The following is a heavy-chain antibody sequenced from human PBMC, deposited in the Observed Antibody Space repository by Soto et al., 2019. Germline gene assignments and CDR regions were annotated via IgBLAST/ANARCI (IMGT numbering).Heavy chain of an antibody. V-gene: IGHV4-34*01. CDR2: INHSGST. Sequence: TSETLSLTCAVYGGSFSDDYWSWIRQPPGKGLEWIGEINHSGSTNYNPSLKSRVTISVDTSKKQFSLKLNSVTAADTAVYYCARGGARTTETWFAPWGQGTLVTVSS. CDR3: ARGGARTTETWFAP. D-gene: IGHD1-7*01. J-gene: IGHJ5*02. CDR1: GGSFSDDY.